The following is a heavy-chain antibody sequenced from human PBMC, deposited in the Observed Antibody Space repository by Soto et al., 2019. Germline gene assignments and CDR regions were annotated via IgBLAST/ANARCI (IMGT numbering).Heavy chain of an antibody. CDR1: GYTLTGYY. Sequence: ASVKVSCKASGYTLTGYYMHWVRQAPGQGLEWMGWINPNSGGTNYAQKFQGWVTMTRDTSISTAYMELSRLRSDDTAVYYCARNVDIAMDYYFDYWGQGTLVTAPQ. D-gene: IGHD5-18*01. V-gene: IGHV1-2*04. CDR3: ARNVDIAMDYYFDY. CDR2: INPNSGGT. J-gene: IGHJ4*02.